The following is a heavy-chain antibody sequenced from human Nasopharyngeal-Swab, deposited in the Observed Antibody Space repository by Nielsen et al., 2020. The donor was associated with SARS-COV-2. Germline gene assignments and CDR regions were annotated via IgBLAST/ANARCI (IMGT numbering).Heavy chain of an antibody. V-gene: IGHV4-30-4*01. Sequence: WIRQPPGKGLEWIGYIYYSGSTYYNPSLKSRVTISVDTSKNQFSLKLSSVTAADTAVYYCARAAVRITIFGVVKDWFDPWGQGTLVTVSS. CDR2: IYYSGST. J-gene: IGHJ5*02. CDR3: ARAAVRITIFGVVKDWFDP. D-gene: IGHD3-3*01.